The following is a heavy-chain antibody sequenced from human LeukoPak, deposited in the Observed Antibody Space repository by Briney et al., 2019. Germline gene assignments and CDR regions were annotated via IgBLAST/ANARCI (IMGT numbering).Heavy chain of an antibody. D-gene: IGHD2/OR15-2a*01. J-gene: IGHJ5*02. CDR3: AKGGRIADNWFDP. Sequence: SETLSLTCAVYGGSFSGYYWSWIRQPPGKGLEWIGEINHSGSTNYNPSLKRRVTISVDTSKNQFSLKLSSVTAADTAVYYCAKGGRIADNWFDPWGQGTLVTVSS. V-gene: IGHV4-34*01. CDR1: GGSFSGYY. CDR2: INHSGST.